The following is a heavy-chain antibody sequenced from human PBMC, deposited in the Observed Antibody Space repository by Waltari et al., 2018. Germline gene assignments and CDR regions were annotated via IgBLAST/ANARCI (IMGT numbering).Heavy chain of an antibody. CDR1: GFTFSSYA. J-gene: IGHJ3*02. D-gene: IGHD3-3*01. Sequence: QVQLVESGGGVVQPGRSLRLSCAASGFTFSSYAMHWVRQAPGKGLEWVAVISYDGSNKYYADSVKGRFTISRDNSKNTLYLQMNSLRAEDTAVYYCARAPITIFSSDAFDIWGQGTMVTVSS. CDR3: ARAPITIFSSDAFDI. CDR2: ISYDGSNK. V-gene: IGHV3-30*01.